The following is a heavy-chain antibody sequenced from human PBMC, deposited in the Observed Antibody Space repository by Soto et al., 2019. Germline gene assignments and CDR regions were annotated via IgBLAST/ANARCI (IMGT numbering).Heavy chain of an antibody. J-gene: IGHJ5*02. CDR2: ISHSGTT. CDR3: ARAHDYGDSVGLNWFDP. CDR1: GNSVSSRSFY. D-gene: IGHD4-17*01. V-gene: IGHV4-61*01. Sequence: QVQLQESGPGLVKPSETLSLTCTVSGNSVSSRSFYWSWIRQPPGKGLEWIGHISHSGTTKYNSSLKSRVTILVDTSQNQFSRKLKSVTAADTAMYYCARAHDYGDSVGLNWFDPWGQGTLVSVSS.